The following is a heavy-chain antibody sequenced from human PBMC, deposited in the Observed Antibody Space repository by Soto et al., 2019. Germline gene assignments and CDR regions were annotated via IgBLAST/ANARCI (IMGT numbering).Heavy chain of an antibody. Sequence: GASVKVSFKASGFTFTSSAVQWLRQARGQRLEWIGWIVVDGANTNYAQKFQERVTITRDMSTSTAYMELSSLRSEDTAVYYCAADPFCSSTNCYNWFDPWGQGTLVTVSS. CDR3: AADPFCSSTNCYNWFDP. CDR2: IVVDGANT. V-gene: IGHV1-58*01. CDR1: GFTFTSSA. D-gene: IGHD2-2*01. J-gene: IGHJ5*02.